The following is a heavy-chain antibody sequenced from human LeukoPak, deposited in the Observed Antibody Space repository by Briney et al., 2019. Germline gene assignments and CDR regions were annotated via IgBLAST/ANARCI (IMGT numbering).Heavy chain of an antibody. Sequence: PGGSLRLSCADSGFTFSNYNMNWVRQAPGKAMEWVSSITCSGTYTFYADSVKGRFTITRDNAKNSLHLQMDSLGPEDTAVYYCARDPCSGNYGTYYYYYMDVWGKGTTVTISS. CDR3: ARDPCSGNYGTYYYYYMDV. CDR2: ITCSGTYT. D-gene: IGHD3-22*01. CDR1: GFTFSNYN. V-gene: IGHV3-21*01. J-gene: IGHJ6*03.